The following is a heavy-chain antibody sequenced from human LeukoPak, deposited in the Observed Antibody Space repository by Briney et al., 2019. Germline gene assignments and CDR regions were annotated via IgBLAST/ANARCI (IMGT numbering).Heavy chain of an antibody. CDR3: ARERGYCSGGSCYSGYYYYYMDV. D-gene: IGHD2-15*01. CDR1: GGSFSGYY. J-gene: IGHJ6*03. Sequence: SETLSLTCAVYGGSFSGYYWSWIRQAPGKGMEWIGEINHSGSTNSNPSLKSRVTISLDTSKNQFSLQLNSVAPEDTAVYYCARERGYCSGGSCYSGYYYYYMDVWGKGTTVTVSS. V-gene: IGHV4-34*01. CDR2: INHSGST.